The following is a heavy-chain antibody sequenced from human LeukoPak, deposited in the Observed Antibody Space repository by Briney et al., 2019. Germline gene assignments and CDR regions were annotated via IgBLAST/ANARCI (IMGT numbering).Heavy chain of an antibody. CDR2: IYHTGST. J-gene: IGHJ3*01. CDR1: GGSISSSDYY. Sequence: SETLSLTCAVSGGSISSSDYYWGCFRQPPGKGLEWIGSIYHTGSTYYNPSLNSRVTIYMDMSRNQFSLQMRFVTVTDTAVYYCARHGHDTPFDLSGQGTMVTVSS. V-gene: IGHV4-39*01. CDR3: ARHGHDTPFDL.